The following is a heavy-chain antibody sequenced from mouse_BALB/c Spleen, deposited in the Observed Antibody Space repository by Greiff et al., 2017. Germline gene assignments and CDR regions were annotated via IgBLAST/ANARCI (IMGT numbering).Heavy chain of an antibody. J-gene: IGHJ1*01. CDR3: APIYDGSWYFDV. V-gene: IGHV14-3*02. D-gene: IGHD2-3*01. CDR2: IDPANGNT. CDR1: GFNIKDTY. Sequence: VQLKQSGAELVKPGASVKLSCTASGFNIKDTYMHWVKQRPEQGLEWIGRIDPANGNTKYDPKFQGKATITADTSSNTAYLQLSSLTSEDTAVYYCAPIYDGSWYFDVWGAGTTVTVSS.